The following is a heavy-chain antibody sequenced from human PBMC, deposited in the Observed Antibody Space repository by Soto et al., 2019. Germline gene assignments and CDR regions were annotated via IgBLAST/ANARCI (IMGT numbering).Heavy chain of an antibody. Sequence: ASVKVSCKASGFTFSNYGLNWVRQAPGQGLEWMGWVSANNGHTNYAQNLQGRVSMTTDTSTSTAYMELRGLRFDDSAVYYCARDIESVTAKHFFYYYAMDVWGQGTTVTVSS. CDR1: GFTFSNYG. CDR2: VSANNGHT. J-gene: IGHJ6*02. CDR3: ARDIESVTAKHFFYYYAMDV. D-gene: IGHD2-8*01. V-gene: IGHV1-18*01.